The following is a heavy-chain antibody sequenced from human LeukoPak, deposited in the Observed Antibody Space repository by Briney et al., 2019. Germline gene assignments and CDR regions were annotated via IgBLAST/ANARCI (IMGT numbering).Heavy chain of an antibody. D-gene: IGHD5-18*01. CDR3: ARGRRYSYAPGYYFDY. J-gene: IGHJ4*02. Sequence: PSETPSLTCAVYGGSFSGYYWSWIRQPPGKGLEWSGEINHSGSTNYNPSLKSRVTISVDTSKNQFSLKLSSVTAADTAVYYCARGRRYSYAPGYYFDYWGQGTLVTVSS. V-gene: IGHV4-34*01. CDR2: INHSGST. CDR1: GGSFSGYY.